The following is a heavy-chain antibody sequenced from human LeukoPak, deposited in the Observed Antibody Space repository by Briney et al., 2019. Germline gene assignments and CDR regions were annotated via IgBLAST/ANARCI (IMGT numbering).Heavy chain of an antibody. CDR3: ARDRTKGIAAALDAFDI. CDR1: GFTFSSYW. Sequence: GGSLRLSCAASGFTFSSYWMSWVRQAPGKGLEWVANIKQDGSEKYYVDSVKGRFTISRDNAKNSLYLQMNSLRAEDTAVYYCARDRTKGIAAALDAFDIWGQGTMVTVSS. J-gene: IGHJ3*02. CDR2: IKQDGSEK. V-gene: IGHV3-7*01. D-gene: IGHD6-25*01.